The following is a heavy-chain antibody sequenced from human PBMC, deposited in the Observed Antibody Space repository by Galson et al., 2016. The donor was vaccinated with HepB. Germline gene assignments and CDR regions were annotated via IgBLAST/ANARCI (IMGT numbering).Heavy chain of an antibody. CDR1: GFIVSDNY. V-gene: IGHV3-53*01. D-gene: IGHD3-10*01. J-gene: IGHJ4*02. CDR3: ASHTRGQYDSGRYEFNH. Sequence: SLRLSCAGSGFIVSDNYMSWVRQAPGKGLAWVSVIYTGGKTYLADSVKGRFSISRDNAKNTLVLHINSLRAEDPAVYYCASHTRGQYDSGRYEFNHWGQGTLVTVSA. CDR2: IYTGGKT.